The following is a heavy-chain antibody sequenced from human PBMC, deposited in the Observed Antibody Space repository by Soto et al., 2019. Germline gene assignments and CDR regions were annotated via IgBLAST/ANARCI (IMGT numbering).Heavy chain of an antibody. CDR3: AEDAWRRYYNYYMDG. Sequence: PGGSLRLSCAASGFTFSSYAMSWVRQAPGKGLEWVSAISGSGGSTYYADSVKGRFTISRDNSKNTLYLQMNSLRAEDTAVYYCAEDAWRRYYNYYMDGWGKGTSVTVSS. V-gene: IGHV3-23*01. D-gene: IGHD5-12*01. CDR1: GFTFSSYA. J-gene: IGHJ6*03. CDR2: ISGSGGST.